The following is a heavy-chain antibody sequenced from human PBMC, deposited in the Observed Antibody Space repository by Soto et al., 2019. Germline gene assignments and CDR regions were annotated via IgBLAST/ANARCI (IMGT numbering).Heavy chain of an antibody. CDR1: GGSISSGDYY. Sequence: PAETLSLTCTVSGGSISSGDYYWVWIRHPPGKGLEWIGYIYYSGSTYYNPSLKSRVTISVDTSKNQFSLKLSSVTAADTAVYYCARAPSYYYDSSGYYLSGQYFDYWGQGTLVTVSS. CDR2: IYYSGST. CDR3: ARAPSYYYDSSGYYLSGQYFDY. D-gene: IGHD3-22*01. J-gene: IGHJ4*02. V-gene: IGHV4-30-4*01.